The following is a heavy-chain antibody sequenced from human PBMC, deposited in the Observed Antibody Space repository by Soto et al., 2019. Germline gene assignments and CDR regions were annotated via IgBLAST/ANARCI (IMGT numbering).Heavy chain of an antibody. CDR2: IAYDGTIK. D-gene: IGHD1-26*01. CDR3: ARDKIKGAPDYLDS. J-gene: IGHJ4*02. Sequence: VQLLESGGGLVQPGGSLTLSCAASGFTFSANAMHWVRQAPGKGLEWVAVIAYDGTIKIYRDSVKGRFTISRDDSKSTLYLQMNSLRPEDTAVYYCARDKIKGAPDYLDSWGQGTLVTVSS. V-gene: IGHV3-30-3*01. CDR1: GFTFSANA.